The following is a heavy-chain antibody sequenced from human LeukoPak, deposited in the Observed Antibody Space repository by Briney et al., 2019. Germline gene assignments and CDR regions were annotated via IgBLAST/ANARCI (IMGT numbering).Heavy chain of an antibody. D-gene: IGHD2-15*01. CDR1: GYTFTSYG. CDR2: VSAYNGNT. V-gene: IGHV1-18*04. CDR3: ARDRGSTSIVVVPFDY. Sequence: ASVKVFCKASGYTFTSYGISWGRQAPGERREWMGWVSAYNGNTNYAQKLQGRVTMTTDTSTSTAYMELRSLRSDDTAVYYCARDRGSTSIVVVPFDYWGQGTLVTVSS. J-gene: IGHJ4*02.